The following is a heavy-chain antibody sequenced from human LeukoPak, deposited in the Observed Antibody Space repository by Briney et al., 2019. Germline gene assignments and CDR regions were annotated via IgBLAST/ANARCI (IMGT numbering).Heavy chain of an antibody. J-gene: IGHJ4*02. V-gene: IGHV3-23*01. D-gene: IGHD2-21*02. CDR3: AKEGGYCGGDCPRAFDY. CDR2: LSGSGGST. CDR1: GFTFSSYV. Sequence: GGSLRLSCAASGFTFSSYVMSWVRQAPGKGVEWVSALSGSGGSTYYADSVKGRFTISRDNSKNTLYLQINSLRAEDTAVYYCAKEGGYCGGDCPRAFDYWGQGTLVTVSS.